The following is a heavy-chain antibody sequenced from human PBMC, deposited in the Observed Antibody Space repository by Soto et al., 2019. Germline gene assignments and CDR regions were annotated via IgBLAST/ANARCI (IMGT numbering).Heavy chain of an antibody. J-gene: IGHJ4*02. D-gene: IGHD3-22*01. CDR3: AGQLPYYDSSGY. V-gene: IGHV4-59*01. CDR1: GGSISSYY. CDR2: IYYSGST. Sequence: SETLSLTCTVSGGSISSYYWSWIRQPPGKGLEWIGYIYYSGSTNYNPSLKSRVTISVDTSKNQFSLKLSSVTAADTAVYYCAGQLPYYDSSGYWGQGTLVTVSS.